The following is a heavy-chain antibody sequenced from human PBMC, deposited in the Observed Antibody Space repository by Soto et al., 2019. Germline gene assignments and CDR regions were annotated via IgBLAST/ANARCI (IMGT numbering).Heavy chain of an antibody. CDR1: GFTFSNYE. CDR2: LTTSGSRT. V-gene: IGHV3-23*01. D-gene: IGHD1-1*01. Sequence: EMQLLESGGRLVQPGGSLRLSCAASGFTFSNYEMSWVRQAPGKGLEWVAALTTSGSRTYYADSVEGRFTISRDKSNDTLFLQMHSLRVEATAVYYCTKDSSTTYGFDVWGQGTTVTVSS. CDR3: TKDSSTTYGFDV. J-gene: IGHJ6*02.